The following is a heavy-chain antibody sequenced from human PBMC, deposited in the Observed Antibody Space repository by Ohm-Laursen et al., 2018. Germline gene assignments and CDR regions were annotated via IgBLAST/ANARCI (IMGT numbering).Heavy chain of an antibody. CDR2: INPNSGGT. D-gene: IGHD5-12*01. J-gene: IGHJ5*02. CDR1: GYTFTGHY. Sequence: ASVKVSCKASGYTFTGHYMHWVRQAPGQGLEWMGWINPNSGGTNYAQKFQGRVTMTRDTSISTAYMELSRLRSDDTAVYYCARHLGVDIVATATHWFDPWGQGTLVTVSS. CDR3: ARHLGVDIVATATHWFDP. V-gene: IGHV1-2*02.